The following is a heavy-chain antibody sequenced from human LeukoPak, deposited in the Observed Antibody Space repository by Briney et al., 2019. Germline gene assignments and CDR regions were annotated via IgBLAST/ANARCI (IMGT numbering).Heavy chain of an antibody. Sequence: GGSLRLSCAASGFTFRSYVMHWVRQAPGKGLEWVAAIAYEDGRNEYYADSVKGRFTISRDDSKNSLYLQMNSLRTEDTALYYCAKDSGYSYGYYYYYYGMDVWGQGTTVTVSS. CDR3: AKDSGYSYGYYYYYYGMDV. J-gene: IGHJ6*02. CDR2: IAYEDGRNE. V-gene: IGHV3-30*18. CDR1: GFTFRSYV. D-gene: IGHD5-18*01.